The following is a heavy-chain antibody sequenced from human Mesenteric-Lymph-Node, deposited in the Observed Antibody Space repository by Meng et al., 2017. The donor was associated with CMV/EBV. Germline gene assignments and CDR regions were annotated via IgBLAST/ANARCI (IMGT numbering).Heavy chain of an antibody. V-gene: IGHV5-51*01. Sequence: GGSLRLSCKGSGYSFSSYWIGWVRQMPGKGLEWMGIIYPGDSDTRYSPSFQGQVTISADKFISTAYLQWSSLKASDTAIYYCARHPFLDRQAFDIWGQGTMVTVSS. CDR2: IYPGDSDT. CDR3: ARHPFLDRQAFDI. D-gene: IGHD3/OR15-3a*01. CDR1: GYSFSSYW. J-gene: IGHJ3*02.